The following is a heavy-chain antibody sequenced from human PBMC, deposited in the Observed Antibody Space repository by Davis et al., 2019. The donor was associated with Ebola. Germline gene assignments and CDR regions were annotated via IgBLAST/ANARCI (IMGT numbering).Heavy chain of an antibody. D-gene: IGHD2-2*01. CDR3: ARDRDCSSTSCYLGYYYYYMDV. Sequence: ASVKVSCKASGYTFTSYYMHWVRQAPGQGLEWMGWINPNSGGTNYAQKFQGWVTMTRDTSISTAYMELSRLRSDDTAVYYCARDRDCSSTSCYLGYYYYYMDVWGKGTTVTVSS. V-gene: IGHV1-2*04. CDR1: GYTFTSYY. J-gene: IGHJ6*03. CDR2: INPNSGGT.